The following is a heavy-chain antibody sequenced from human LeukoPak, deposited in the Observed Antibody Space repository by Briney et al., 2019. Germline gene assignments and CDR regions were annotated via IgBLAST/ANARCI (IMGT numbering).Heavy chain of an antibody. CDR3: ARTSRGVPISSSSSWYISSI. Sequence: SETLSLTCAVSGYSISSNYFWGWIRQPPGKGLEWIGSISHSGSSYYSPSLKSRFTISVDTSKNQFSLKVKSVTAADTAVYYCARTSRGVPISSSSSWYISSIWGQGTLVTVSS. D-gene: IGHD6-13*01. V-gene: IGHV4-38-2*01. J-gene: IGHJ4*02. CDR2: ISHSGSS. CDR1: GYSISSNYF.